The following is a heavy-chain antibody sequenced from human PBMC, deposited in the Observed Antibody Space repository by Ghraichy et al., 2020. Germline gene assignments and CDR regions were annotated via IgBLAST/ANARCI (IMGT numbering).Heavy chain of an antibody. CDR2: IWYDGSDE. Sequence: SCEASGFTFSNYGMHWVRQAPGKGLEWVAVIWYDGSDEYYADSVKGRFTISRDNSKNTLYLQMDSLRAEDTAVFYCARDDSSGYYSFDYWGHGTLVTVSS. CDR1: GFTFSNYG. V-gene: IGHV3-33*01. J-gene: IGHJ4*01. D-gene: IGHD3-22*01. CDR3: ARDDSSGYYSFDY.